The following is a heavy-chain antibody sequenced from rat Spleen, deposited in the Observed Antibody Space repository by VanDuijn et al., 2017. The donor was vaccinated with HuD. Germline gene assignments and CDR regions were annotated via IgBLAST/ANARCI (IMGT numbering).Heavy chain of an antibody. CDR3: GRYGGYNFDY. V-gene: IGHV3-4*01. J-gene: IGHJ2*01. CDR1: GYTITSGY. CDR2: ISYSGST. Sequence: EIQLQESGPGLVKPSQSLSLTCSVTGYTITSGYDWSWIRKFPGNKMEWMGYISYSGSTSYNPFIKSRISIARDTSKNQFFLQLTSVATEDTATYYWGRYGGYNFDYWGQGVMVTVSS. D-gene: IGHD2-3*01.